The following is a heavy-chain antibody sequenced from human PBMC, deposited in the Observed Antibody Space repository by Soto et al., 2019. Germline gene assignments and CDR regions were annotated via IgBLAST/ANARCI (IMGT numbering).Heavy chain of an antibody. CDR3: AHRRRRFLEWTGVWFDP. V-gene: IGHV2-26*01. Sequence: SGPTLVNPPETLTLTCTVSGFSLSNARMGVSWIRQPPGKALEWLAHIFSNDEKSYSTSLKSRLTISKDTSKNLVVLTMTNMDPVDTATYYCAHRRRRFLEWTGVWFDPWGQGTLVTVSS. CDR1: GFSLSNARMG. D-gene: IGHD3-3*01. J-gene: IGHJ5*02. CDR2: IFSNDEK.